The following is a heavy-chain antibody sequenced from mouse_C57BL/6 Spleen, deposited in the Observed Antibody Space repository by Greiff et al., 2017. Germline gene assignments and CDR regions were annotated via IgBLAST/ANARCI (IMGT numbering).Heavy chain of an antibody. CDR2: IDPSDSYT. V-gene: IGHV1-50*01. D-gene: IGHD3-2*02. J-gene: IGHJ2*01. Sequence: VQLQQPGAELVKPGASMKLSCKASGYTFTSYWMQWVKQRPGQGLEWIGEIDPSDSYTNYNQKFKGKATLTVDTSSSTAYMQLSSLTSEDSAVYYCARGQLRLRYFDYWGQGTTLTVSS. CDR3: ARGQLRLRYFDY. CDR1: GYTFTSYW.